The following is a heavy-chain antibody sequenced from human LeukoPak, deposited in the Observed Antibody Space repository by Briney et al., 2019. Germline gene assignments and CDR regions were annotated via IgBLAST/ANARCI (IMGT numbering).Heavy chain of an antibody. V-gene: IGHV3-74*01. CDR2: INTDGSTT. CDR1: GFTFSNDS. J-gene: IGHJ4*02. D-gene: IGHD1-26*01. CDR3: ARGRGGSYHY. Sequence: GGSLRLSCAASGFTFSNDSMHWVRQAPGKGLVWVSRINTDGSTTTYADSVKGRFTISRDNAKNTLYLQMNSLRVEDTAVYYCARGRGGSYHYWGQGTLVTVSS.